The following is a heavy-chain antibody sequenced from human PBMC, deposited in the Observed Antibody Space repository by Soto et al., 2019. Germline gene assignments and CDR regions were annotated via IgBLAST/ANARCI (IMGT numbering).Heavy chain of an antibody. V-gene: IGHV4-28*03. CDR3: ARVTGRYYYGMDV. CDR2: IYYSGTT. CDR1: GYSISSSNW. Sequence: SETLSLTCAVSGYSISSSNWWGWIRQPPGKGLEWIGYIYYSGTTYYNPSLKSRVTISVDTSKNQFSLKPSSVTAADTAVYYCARVTGRYYYGMDVWGQGTTITVSS. J-gene: IGHJ6*02.